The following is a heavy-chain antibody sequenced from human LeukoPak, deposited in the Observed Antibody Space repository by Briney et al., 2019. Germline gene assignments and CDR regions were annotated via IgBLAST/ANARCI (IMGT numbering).Heavy chain of an antibody. CDR1: GFTFDDYA. V-gene: IGHV3-9*01. Sequence: GRSLRLSCAASGFTFDDYAMHWVRQAPGKGLEWVSGINWNSGSIGYADAVKGRVTISRDNAKNSLYLKMNSLRAEDTALYYCAKDLVAAFAIFWLVIIGYWGQGTLVTVSS. D-gene: IGHD3-9*01. J-gene: IGHJ4*02. CDR2: INWNSGSI. CDR3: AKDLVAAFAIFWLVIIGY.